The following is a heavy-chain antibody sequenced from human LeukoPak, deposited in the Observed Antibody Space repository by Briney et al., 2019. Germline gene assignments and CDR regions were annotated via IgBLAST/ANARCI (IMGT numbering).Heavy chain of an antibody. D-gene: IGHD3-9*01. J-gene: IGHJ4*02. CDR3: ARSTRGYDILTGSPIDY. V-gene: IGHV4-39*07. CDR1: GGSISSSSYY. CDR2: IYYSGST. Sequence: SETLSLTCTVSGGSISSSSYYWGWIRQPPGKGLEWIGSIYYSGSTNYNPSPKSRVTISVDTSKNQFSLKLSSVTAADTAVYYCARSTRGYDILTGSPIDYWGQGTLVTVSS.